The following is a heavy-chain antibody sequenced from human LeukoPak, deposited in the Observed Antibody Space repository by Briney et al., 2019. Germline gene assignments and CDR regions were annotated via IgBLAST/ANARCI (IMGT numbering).Heavy chain of an antibody. CDR1: GGSFSGYY. CDR3: ARGIAARRPFDY. Sequence: NPSETLSLTCAVYGGSFSGYYWSWIRQPPGKGLEWIGEINHSGSTNYNPSLKSRVTISVNTSKNQFSLKLSSVTAADTAVYYCARGIAARRPFDYWGQGTLVTVSS. CDR2: INHSGST. J-gene: IGHJ4*02. V-gene: IGHV4-34*01. D-gene: IGHD6-6*01.